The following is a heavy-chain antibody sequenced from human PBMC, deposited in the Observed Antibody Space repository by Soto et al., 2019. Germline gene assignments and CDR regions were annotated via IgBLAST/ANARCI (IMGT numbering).Heavy chain of an antibody. J-gene: IGHJ5*02. V-gene: IGHV3-30*02. Sequence: PGGSLRLSCAASGFTFSSYGMHWVRQAPGKGLEWVAVIWYDGGNKYCADSVKGRFTISRDNSKNTLFLQMNSLRAEDTAVYYCAKDGEYIGSYLNWLDPWGQGTLVTVSS. D-gene: IGHD1-26*01. CDR1: GFTFSSYG. CDR2: IWYDGGNK. CDR3: AKDGEYIGSYLNWLDP.